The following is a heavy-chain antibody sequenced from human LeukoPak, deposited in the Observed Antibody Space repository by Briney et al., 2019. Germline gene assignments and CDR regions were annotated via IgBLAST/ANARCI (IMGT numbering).Heavy chain of an antibody. J-gene: IGHJ5*02. CDR1: GYTFTGYY. V-gene: IGHV1-2*02. CDR2: INPNSGGT. CDR3: ARVLYSGSTSGWFDP. Sequence: ASVKVSCKASGYTFTGYYMHWVRRAPGQGLEWMGWINPNSGGTNYAQKFQGRVTMTRDTSISTAYMELSRLRSDDTAVYYCARVLYSGSTSGWFDPWGQGTLVTVSS. D-gene: IGHD1-26*01.